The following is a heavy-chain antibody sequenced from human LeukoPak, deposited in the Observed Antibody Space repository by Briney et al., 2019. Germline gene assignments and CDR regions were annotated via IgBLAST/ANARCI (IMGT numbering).Heavy chain of an antibody. D-gene: IGHD2-21*02. J-gene: IGHJ3*02. CDR2: INPNSGGT. V-gene: IGHV1-2*02. CDR3: ATTSRAYCGGDCYSSDFDI. Sequence: ASVKVSCKASGYTFTGYYMHWVRQAPGQGLEWMGWINPNSGGTNYAQKFQGRVTMTRDTSISTAYMELSRLRSDDTAVYYCATTSRAYCGGDCYSSDFDIWGQGTMVTVSS. CDR1: GYTFTGYY.